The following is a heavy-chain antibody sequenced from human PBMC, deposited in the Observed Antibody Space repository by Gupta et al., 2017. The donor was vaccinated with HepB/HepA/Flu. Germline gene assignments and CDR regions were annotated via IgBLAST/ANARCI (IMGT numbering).Heavy chain of an antibody. D-gene: IGHD3-22*01. V-gene: IGHV1-24*01. Sequence: QVQLIQSGAEVKKPGASVKVSCKVSGNSLRELSMHRVRQAPGKGLEWMGGFDPEDGETIYAQKFQGRVTMTEDTSTDTGYMELSSLRSEDTAVYYCATYDYDSSGYYWFDPWGQGTLVTVSS. CDR2: FDPEDGET. CDR3: ATYDYDSSGYYWFDP. CDR1: GNSLRELS. J-gene: IGHJ5*02.